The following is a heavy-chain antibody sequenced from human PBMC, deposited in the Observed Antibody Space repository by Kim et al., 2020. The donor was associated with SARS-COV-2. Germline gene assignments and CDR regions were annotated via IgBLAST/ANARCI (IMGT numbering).Heavy chain of an antibody. J-gene: IGHJ4*02. CDR1: GFTFSSYA. Sequence: GGSLRLSCAASGFTFSSYAMSWVRQAPGKGLEWVSAISGSGGSTYYADSVKGRFTISRDNSKNTLYLEMNSLRAEDTAVYYCAKGVRGVIITNFDYWGQGTPVPVSS. V-gene: IGHV3-23*01. D-gene: IGHD3-10*01. CDR3: AKGVRGVIITNFDY. CDR2: ISGSGGST.